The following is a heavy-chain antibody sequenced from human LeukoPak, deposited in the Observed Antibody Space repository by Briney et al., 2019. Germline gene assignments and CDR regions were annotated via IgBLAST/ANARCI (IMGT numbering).Heavy chain of an antibody. Sequence: ASVKVSCKASGYTFSTYGLMWVRQATGQGLDWIEWINTNNGNTNYAQKFQGRVTMTTDTSTSTGYMELRSLRSDDTAVYYCARKRCTGDCYLFDPWGQGTLVTVSS. CDR1: GYTFSTYG. V-gene: IGHV1-18*01. J-gene: IGHJ5*02. D-gene: IGHD2-21*02. CDR2: INTNNGNT. CDR3: ARKRCTGDCYLFDP.